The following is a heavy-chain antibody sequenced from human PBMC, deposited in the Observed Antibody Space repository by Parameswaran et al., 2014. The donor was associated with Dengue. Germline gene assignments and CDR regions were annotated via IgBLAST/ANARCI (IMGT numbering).Heavy chain of an antibody. Sequence: WIRQPQEGAGVVAVISYDGSNKYYADSVKGRFTISRDNSKNTLYLQMNSLRAEDTAVYYCARDLYDSEWAFDIWGQGTMVTVSS. D-gene: IGHD3-22*01. J-gene: IGHJ3*02. CDR3: ARDLYDSEWAFDI. CDR2: ISYDGSNK. V-gene: IGHV3-30-3*01.